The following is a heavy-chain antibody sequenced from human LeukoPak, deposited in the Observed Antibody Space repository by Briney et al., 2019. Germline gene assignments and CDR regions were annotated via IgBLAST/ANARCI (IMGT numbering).Heavy chain of an antibody. D-gene: IGHD2-15*01. CDR3: ARLGYCRGGSCYPFDY. J-gene: IGHJ4*02. CDR1: GYTFTSYY. CDR2: INPSGGST. V-gene: IGHV1-46*01. Sequence: GASVKVSCKASGYTFTSYYMHWVRQAPGQGLEWMGIINPSGGSTSYAQKFQGRVTMTRDMSTSTVYMELSSLRSEDTAVYYCARLGYCRGGSCYPFDYWGQGTLVTVSS.